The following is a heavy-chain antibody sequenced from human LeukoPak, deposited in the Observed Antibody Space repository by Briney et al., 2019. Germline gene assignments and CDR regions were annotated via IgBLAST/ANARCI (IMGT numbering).Heavy chain of an antibody. CDR3: TKDAGYASDY. D-gene: IGHD2-15*01. Sequence: PGGSLRLSCAASGFTVSSNYMSWVRQAPGKGLEWVSVIYSGGSTYYADSVKGRFTISRDNAKNTVYLQMSSLRVEDTAVYFCTKDAGYASDYWGQGILVPVSS. V-gene: IGHV3-53*01. CDR1: GFTVSSNY. J-gene: IGHJ4*02. CDR2: IYSGGST.